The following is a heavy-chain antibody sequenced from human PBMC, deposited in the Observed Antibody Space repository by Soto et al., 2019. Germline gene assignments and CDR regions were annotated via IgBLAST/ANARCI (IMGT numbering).Heavy chain of an antibody. V-gene: IGHV3-33*01. Sequence: QVQLVESGGGVVQPGRSLRLSCAASGFTFSSYGMHWVRQAPGKGLEWVAVIWYDGSNKYYADSVKGRFTISRDNSKNTLYLQMSSLRAEDTAVYYCARGYCSGGSCYSMRAFDIWGQGTMVTVSS. J-gene: IGHJ3*02. CDR3: ARGYCSGGSCYSMRAFDI. D-gene: IGHD2-15*01. CDR1: GFTFSSYG. CDR2: IWYDGSNK.